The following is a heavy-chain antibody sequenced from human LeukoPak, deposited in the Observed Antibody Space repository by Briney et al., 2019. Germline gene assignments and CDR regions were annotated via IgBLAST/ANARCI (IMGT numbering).Heavy chain of an antibody. CDR1: GGSISSYY. Sequence: SETLSLTCTVPGGSISSYYWSWIRQPAGKGLEWIGRIYTSGSTNYNPSLKSRVTMSVDTSKNLFSLKLSSVTAADTAVYYCARGPPRQGPGETGYFDYWGQGTLVTVSS. CDR2: IYTSGST. CDR3: ARGPPRQGPGETGYFDY. V-gene: IGHV4-4*07. D-gene: IGHD7-27*01. J-gene: IGHJ4*02.